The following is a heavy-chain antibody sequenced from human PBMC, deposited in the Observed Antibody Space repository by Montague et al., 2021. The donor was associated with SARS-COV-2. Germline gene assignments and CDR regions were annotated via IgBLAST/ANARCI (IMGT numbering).Heavy chain of an antibody. J-gene: IGHJ3*02. CDR2: IYYSGST. V-gene: IGHV4-59*08. CDR1: GGSISSYY. D-gene: IGHD3-3*01. Sequence: SETLSLTCTVSGGSISSYYWSWIRQPPGKGLEWTGYIYYSGSTNXXPSLKSRVTISVDTSKNQFSLKLSSVTAADTAVYYCARQRRYQLPITIFGVVMADAFDIWGQGTMVTVSS. CDR3: ARQRRYQLPITIFGVVMADAFDI.